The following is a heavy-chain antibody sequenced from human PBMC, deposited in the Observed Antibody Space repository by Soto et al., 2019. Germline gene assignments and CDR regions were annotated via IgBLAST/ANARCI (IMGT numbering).Heavy chain of an antibody. V-gene: IGHV4-31*03. CDR3: ARATGTLRSRNCDY. CDR1: GGSISTVGHY. D-gene: IGHD1-1*01. CDR2: IYHTGST. Sequence: SETLSLTCSVSGGSISTVGHYWTWIRQPPGKGLEWIGSIYHTGSTYYSKSLRSRLTMSVDTSKSQSSLRLSSVTAADTAVYYCARATGTLRSRNCDYWGQGSLVTVSS. J-gene: IGHJ4*02.